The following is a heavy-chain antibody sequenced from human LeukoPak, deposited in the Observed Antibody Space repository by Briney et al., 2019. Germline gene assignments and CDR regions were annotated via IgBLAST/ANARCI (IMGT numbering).Heavy chain of an antibody. CDR2: IYNTGST. Sequence: PSETLSLSCAASGCTFSGSFWSWIRQPPGKGLEYIGYIYNTGSTNYSASLKSRATISVDTSRNQVSLRLSSVTAADTAIYYCASVRAGSSKLAEYIETWGQGALVTVSA. D-gene: IGHD2/OR15-2a*01. CDR3: ASVRAGSSKLAEYIET. V-gene: IGHV4-59*01. CDR1: GCTFSGSF. J-gene: IGHJ1*01.